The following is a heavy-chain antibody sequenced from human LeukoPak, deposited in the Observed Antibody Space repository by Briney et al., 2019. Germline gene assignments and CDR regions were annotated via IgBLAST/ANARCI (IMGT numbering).Heavy chain of an antibody. D-gene: IGHD3-10*01. Sequence: GAPLKISCKGSGYRFTDYWIGWVRQMPGEGLQWMGIIHPDDSDIRYSPSFQGQVTISADQSIITAYLQGSSLKASDTAMYYCARHGRGSRSPNAFDIWGQGTMVSVSS. CDR3: ARHGRGSRSPNAFDI. CDR1: GYRFTDYW. CDR2: IHPDDSDI. V-gene: IGHV5-51*01. J-gene: IGHJ3*02.